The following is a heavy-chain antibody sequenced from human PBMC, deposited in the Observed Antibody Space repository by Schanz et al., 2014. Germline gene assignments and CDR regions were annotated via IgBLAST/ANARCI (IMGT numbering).Heavy chain of an antibody. V-gene: IGHV3-30*02. CDR2: IWYDGSNK. J-gene: IGHJ4*02. Sequence: QVQLVESGGGVVQPGGSLRLSCEASGFTFKNFGMHWVRQTPGKGLEWMAFIWYDGSNKIYADSVKGRFTISRDNSNNTLFLQMSSLRVEDTAIYYCAKDSVLVATSHDYFDYWGQGTLVTVSS. CDR3: AKDSVLVATSHDYFDY. CDR1: GFTFKNFG. D-gene: IGHD2-21*01.